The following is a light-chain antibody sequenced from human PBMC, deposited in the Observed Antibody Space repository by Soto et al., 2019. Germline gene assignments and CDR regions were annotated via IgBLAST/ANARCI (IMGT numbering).Light chain of an antibody. J-gene: IGKJ5*01. CDR2: GAS. CDR3: QQRHMWPIT. Sequence: EIVLTQSPGILSLSPGERATLSCRASQSVSNDFLAWYQQKPGQAPRLLIYGASTRATDVPDRFSGSGSGADFTLTISSLEPEDSAVYYCQQRHMWPITFGQGTRLEI. CDR1: QSVSNDF. V-gene: IGKV3D-20*02.